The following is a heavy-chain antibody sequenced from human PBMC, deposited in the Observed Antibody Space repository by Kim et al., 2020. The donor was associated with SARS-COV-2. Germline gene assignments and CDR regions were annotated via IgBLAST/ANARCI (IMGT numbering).Heavy chain of an antibody. CDR2: ISSSSSYI. D-gene: IGHD3-9*01. CDR3: ARDGVGDILTGYPVASNHNDY. Sequence: GGSLRLSCAASGFTFSSYSMNWVRQAPGKGLEWVSSISSSSSYIYYADSVKGRFTISRDNAKNSLYLQMNSLRAEDTAVYYCARDGVGDILTGYPVASNHNDYWGQGTLVTVSS. CDR1: GFTFSSYS. J-gene: IGHJ4*02. V-gene: IGHV3-21*01.